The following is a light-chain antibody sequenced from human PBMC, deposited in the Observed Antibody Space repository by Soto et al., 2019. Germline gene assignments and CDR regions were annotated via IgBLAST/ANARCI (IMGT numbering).Light chain of an antibody. Sequence: QSALTQPASVSGSPGQSVTISCTGPSSDMSWYQHHPGKAPKLIIYEVTNRPSGVSNRFSGSKSGNTASLTISGLQAEDEADYYCSSYTTSSTRVFGPGTKLTVL. CDR1: SSD. V-gene: IGLV2-14*01. CDR2: EVT. J-gene: IGLJ1*01. CDR3: SSYTTSSTRV.